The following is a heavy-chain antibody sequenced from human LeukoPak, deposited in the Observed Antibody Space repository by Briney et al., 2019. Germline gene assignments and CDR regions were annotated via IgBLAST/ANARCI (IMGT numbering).Heavy chain of an antibody. Sequence: SETLSLTCTVSGGSISSYYWSWIRQPAGKGLEWIGRIYTSGSTNYYPSLKSRVTMSVDTSKNQFSLKLSSVTAADTAVYYCAREGYYYCYMDVWGKGTTVTVSS. J-gene: IGHJ6*03. CDR2: IYTSGST. CDR3: AREGYYYCYMDV. CDR1: GGSISSYY. V-gene: IGHV4-4*07.